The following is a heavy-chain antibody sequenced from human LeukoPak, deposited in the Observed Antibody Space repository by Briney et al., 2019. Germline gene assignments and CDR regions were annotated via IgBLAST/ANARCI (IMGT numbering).Heavy chain of an antibody. CDR3: ARTTTVTTSWFDP. D-gene: IGHD4-17*01. CDR1: GGSISSGGYY. CDR2: IYYSGST. V-gene: IGHV4-31*03. J-gene: IGHJ5*02. Sequence: SETLSLTCTVSGGSISSGGYYWRWIRQHPGKGLEWIGYIYYSGSTYYNPSLKSRVTISVDTSKNQFSLKLSSVTAADTAVYYCARTTTVTTSWFDPWGQGTLVTVSS.